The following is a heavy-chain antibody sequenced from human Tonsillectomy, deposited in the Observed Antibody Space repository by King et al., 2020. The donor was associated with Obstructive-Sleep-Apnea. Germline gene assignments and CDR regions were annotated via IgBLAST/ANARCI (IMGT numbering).Heavy chain of an antibody. V-gene: IGHV1-18*01. CDR1: GYTFTSYG. J-gene: IGHJ2*01. Sequence: QLVQSGAEVKKPGASVKVSCKASGYTFTSYGISWVRQAPGQGLEWMGWISAYNGNTNYAQKLQGRVTMTTDTSTSTAYMELRSLRSDDTAVYYCARDRYDILTGSDWYFDLWGRGTLVTVSS. CDR3: ARDRYDILTGSDWYFDL. D-gene: IGHD3-9*01. CDR2: ISAYNGNT.